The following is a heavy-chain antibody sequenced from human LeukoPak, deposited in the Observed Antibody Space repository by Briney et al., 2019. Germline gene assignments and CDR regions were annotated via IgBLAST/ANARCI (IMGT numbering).Heavy chain of an antibody. CDR3: PRDLYCSGGSCSNWFDP. CDR1: GGSISSYY. J-gene: IGHJ5*02. V-gene: IGHV4-4*07. Sequence: SETLSLTCTVSGGSISSYYWSWIRQPAGKGLEWIGRMYTSGCTNYNSFLKSRVTMSVDTSKNQFPLKLRSVTAADTAVYHCPRDLYCSGGSCSNWFDPWGQGTLVTVSS. D-gene: IGHD2-15*01. CDR2: MYTSGCT.